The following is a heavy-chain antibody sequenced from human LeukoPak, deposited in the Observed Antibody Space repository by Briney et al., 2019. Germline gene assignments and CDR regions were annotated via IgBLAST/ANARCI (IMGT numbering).Heavy chain of an antibody. Sequence: VASVKVSCKASGYTFSSYGISWVRQAPGQGLEWMGIINPSGGSTSYAQKFQGRVTMTRDTSTSTVYMELSSLRSEDTAVYYCATKEWLATRKHAFDIWGQGTMVTVSS. CDR3: ATKEWLATRKHAFDI. CDR1: GYTFSSYG. CDR2: INPSGGST. D-gene: IGHD6-19*01. J-gene: IGHJ3*02. V-gene: IGHV1-46*01.